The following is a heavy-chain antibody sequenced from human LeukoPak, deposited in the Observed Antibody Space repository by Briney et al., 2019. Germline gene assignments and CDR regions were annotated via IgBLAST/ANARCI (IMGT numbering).Heavy chain of an antibody. CDR3: AGHFGAWHYFDY. J-gene: IGHJ4*02. D-gene: IGHD3-3*01. Sequence: GGSLRLSCAASGFTVSRNYMSWVRQAPGKGLEWVSVIYSGGSTYYADSVKGRFTISRDNSKNTLYLQMNSLRGEDTTVYYCAGHFGAWHYFDYWGQGTLVTVSS. V-gene: IGHV3-53*05. CDR2: IYSGGST. CDR1: GFTVSRNY.